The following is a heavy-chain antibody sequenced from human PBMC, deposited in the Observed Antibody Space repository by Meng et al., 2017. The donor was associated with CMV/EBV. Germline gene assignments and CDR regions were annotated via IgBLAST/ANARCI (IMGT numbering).Heavy chain of an antibody. V-gene: IGHV1-69*05. CDR2: IIPIFGTA. CDR3: ARAIHGAQVVPAKLTVYYYGMDV. J-gene: IGHJ6*02. D-gene: IGHD2-2*01. Sequence: SVKVSCKASGGTFSSYAISWVRQAPGQGLEWMGGIIPIFGTANYAQKFQGRVTITTDESTSTAYMELSSLRAEDTAVYYCARAIHGAQVVPAKLTVYYYGMDVWGQGTTVTVSS. CDR1: GGTFSSYA.